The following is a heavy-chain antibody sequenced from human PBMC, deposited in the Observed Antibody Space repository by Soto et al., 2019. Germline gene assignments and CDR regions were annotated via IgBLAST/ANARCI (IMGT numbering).Heavy chain of an antibody. J-gene: IGHJ3*02. CDR3: AKDEVGTNAFDI. CDR2: ISYDGSNK. CDR1: GFTFSSYG. Sequence: GGSLRLSCAASGFTFSSYGMHWVRQAPGKGLEWVAVISYDGSNKYYADSVKGRFTISRDNSKNTLYLQMNSLRAEDTAVYYCAKDEVGTNAFDIWGQGTMVTVSS. V-gene: IGHV3-30*18. D-gene: IGHD1-26*01.